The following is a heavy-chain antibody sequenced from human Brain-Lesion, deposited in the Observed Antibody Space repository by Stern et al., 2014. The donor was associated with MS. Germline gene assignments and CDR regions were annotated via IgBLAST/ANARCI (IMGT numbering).Heavy chain of an antibody. CDR2: IHASGST. CDR1: GDSISRDNYF. CDR3: ARASAPLYSGNWFDS. D-gene: IGHD5-18*01. J-gene: IGHJ5*01. Sequence: QVQLEESGPGLVKPSQTLSVTCTVSGDSISRDNYFWSWIRQAAGKRLEWIGRIHASGSTFYNPSLKSRVTLSVYPSKTQFSLKLNSVTAEDTAVYYCARASAPLYSGNWFDSWGQGTLVAVSS. V-gene: IGHV4-61*02.